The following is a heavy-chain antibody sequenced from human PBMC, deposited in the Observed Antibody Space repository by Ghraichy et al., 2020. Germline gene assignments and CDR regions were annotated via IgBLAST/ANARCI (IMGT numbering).Heavy chain of an antibody. V-gene: IGHV3-15*01. D-gene: IGHD6-19*01. CDR2: IKSKTDGGTT. Sequence: GGSLRLSCAASGFTFSNAWMSWVRQAPGKGLEWVGRIKSKTDGGTTDYAAPVKGRFTISRDDSKNTLYLQMNSLKTEDTAVYYCTTDFGAVAGTGDAFDNWGQGTMVTVSS. J-gene: IGHJ3*02. CDR3: TTDFGAVAGTGDAFDN. CDR1: GFTFSNAW.